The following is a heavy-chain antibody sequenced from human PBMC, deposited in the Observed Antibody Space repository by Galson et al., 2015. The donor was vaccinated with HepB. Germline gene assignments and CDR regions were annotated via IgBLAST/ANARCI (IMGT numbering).Heavy chain of an antibody. CDR2: INNRGST. CDR3: ARGPSDSSAWDDAFDF. CDR1: GGSFSRYR. J-gene: IGHJ3*01. Sequence: SETLSLTCAVYGGSFSRYRWSWIRQSPGKGLEWIGEINNRGSTNYNPSLKSRVIMSMDTSKSQFSLRLSSVTAADTAVYYCARGPSDSSAWDDAFDFWGQGTMVTVSS. D-gene: IGHD6-19*01. V-gene: IGHV4-34*01.